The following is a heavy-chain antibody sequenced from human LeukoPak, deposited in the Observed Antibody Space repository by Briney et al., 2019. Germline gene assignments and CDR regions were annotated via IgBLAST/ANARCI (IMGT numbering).Heavy chain of an antibody. CDR1: GFTFSSYM. CDR2: SRNKENRYST. V-gene: IGHV3-72*01. Sequence: GGSLRLSCAASGFTFSSYMMAWVRQAPGKGLEWVGLSRNKENRYSTEYGASVKGRVTISRDDSKNLMYLEMKSLKSEDTAVYYCVREYFGGYDYWGQGTLVTVSS. D-gene: IGHD2-15*01. CDR3: VREYFGGYDY. J-gene: IGHJ4*02.